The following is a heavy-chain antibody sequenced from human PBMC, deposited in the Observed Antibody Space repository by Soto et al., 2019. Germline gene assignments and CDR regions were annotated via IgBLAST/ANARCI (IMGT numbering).Heavy chain of an antibody. CDR3: ARQGRYQLPKPDMDV. CDR1: GGSISSSSYY. Sequence: SETLSLTCTVSGGSISSSSYYWGWIRQPPGKGLEWIGYIYYSGSTNYNPSLKSRVTISVDTSKNQFSLKLSSVTAADTAVYYCARQGRYQLPKPDMDVWGKGTTVTVSS. CDR2: IYYSGST. D-gene: IGHD2-2*01. J-gene: IGHJ6*03. V-gene: IGHV4-61*05.